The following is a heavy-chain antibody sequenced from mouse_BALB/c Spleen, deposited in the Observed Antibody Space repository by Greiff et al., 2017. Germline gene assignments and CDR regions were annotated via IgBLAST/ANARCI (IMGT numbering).Heavy chain of an antibody. CDR1: GYTFTSYW. Sequence: QVHVKQPGAELVKPGAPVKLSCKASGYTFTSYWMNWVKQRPGRGLEWIGRIDPSDSETHYNQKFKDKATLTVDKSSSTAYIQLSSLTSEDSAVYYCARTGGNHYAMDYWGQGTSVTVSS. CDR3: ARTGGNHYAMDY. CDR2: IDPSDSET. D-gene: IGHD1-1*02. J-gene: IGHJ4*01. V-gene: IGHV1-69*02.